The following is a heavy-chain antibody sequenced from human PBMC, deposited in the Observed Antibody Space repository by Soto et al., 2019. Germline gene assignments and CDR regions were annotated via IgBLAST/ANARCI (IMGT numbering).Heavy chain of an antibody. J-gene: IGHJ4*02. CDR3: AKENAITAFGDH. D-gene: IGHD1-20*01. CDR2: ISAGGDRT. CDR1: GFTFSSFA. Sequence: HPGGSLRLSCAASGFTFSSFAMSWVRQAPGKGLEWVSAISAGGDRTYYADSVKGRFTISRDNPENTLFLQMSSLRAEDTAVYFCAKENAITAFGDHWGQGAMVTVSS. V-gene: IGHV3-23*01.